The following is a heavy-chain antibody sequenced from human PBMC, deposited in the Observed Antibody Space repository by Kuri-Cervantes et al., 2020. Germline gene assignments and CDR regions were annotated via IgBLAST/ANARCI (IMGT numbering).Heavy chain of an antibody. CDR1: GFTFSRSG. Sequence: GESLKISCAASGFTFSRSGMHWVRQAPGKGLEWVAFIRFDGNDVYNEESVKGRFTFSRDNSKNTVYLQMNSLRAEDTAVYYCAKSVTMIVVVVNAFDIWGQGTMVTVSS. J-gene: IGHJ3*02. CDR3: AKSVTMIVVVVNAFDI. CDR2: IRFDGNDV. D-gene: IGHD3-22*01. V-gene: IGHV3-30*02.